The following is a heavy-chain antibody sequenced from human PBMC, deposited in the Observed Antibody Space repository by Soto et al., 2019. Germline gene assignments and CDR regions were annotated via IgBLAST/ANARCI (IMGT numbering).Heavy chain of an antibody. V-gene: IGHV1-46*01. CDR3: ARRGACISTSCSLDY. Sequence: ASVKVSCKASGYTFTSYYIHWVRQAPGQGLEWMGIINPSGGSTTYAQKFQGRVTMTRDTSTSTVYMELSSLRSEDTAVYYCARRGACISTSCSLDYWRQGTLVNVSS. J-gene: IGHJ4*02. CDR1: GYTFTSYY. D-gene: IGHD2-2*01. CDR2: INPSGGST.